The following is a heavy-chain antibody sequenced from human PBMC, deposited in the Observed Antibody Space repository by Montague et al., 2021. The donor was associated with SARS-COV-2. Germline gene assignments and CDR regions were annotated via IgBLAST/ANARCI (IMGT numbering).Heavy chain of an antibody. V-gene: IGHV4-39*01. D-gene: IGHD3-22*01. Sequence: SETLSLTCTVSGGSISSSSYYWGWIRQPPGKGLEWIGSIYYSGSTXYNPSLKSRVTISVDTSKNQFSLKLSSVTAADTAVYYCARQVGTRVVVVIIKLRSYFDYWGQGTLVTVSS. J-gene: IGHJ4*02. CDR2: IYYSGST. CDR1: GGSISSSSYY. CDR3: ARQVGTRVVVVIIKLRSYFDY.